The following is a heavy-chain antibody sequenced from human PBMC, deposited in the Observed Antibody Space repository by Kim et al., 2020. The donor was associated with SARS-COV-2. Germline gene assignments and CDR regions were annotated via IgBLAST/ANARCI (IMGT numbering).Heavy chain of an antibody. CDR1: GGSISSGSYY. V-gene: IGHV4-39*01. CDR2: IYYSGST. D-gene: IGHD6-19*01. J-gene: IGHJ4*02. CDR3: SRFLSRAVTGTSYRPTNIDC. Sequence: SETLSLTCTVSGGSISSGSYYWGWIRQPPGKGLEWIGSIYYSGSTYYDPSLKSRVTISVDTSKNQFSLKLTSVTAADTAVYYCSRFLSRAVTGTSYRPTNIDCWGQGTLVTVSS.